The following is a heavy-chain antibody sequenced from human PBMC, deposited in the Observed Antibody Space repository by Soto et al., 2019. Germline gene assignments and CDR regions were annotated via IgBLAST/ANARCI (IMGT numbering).Heavy chain of an antibody. CDR3: ARARIAAAGNLLRWFDP. CDR1: GGSISSYY. Sequence: PSETLSLTCTVSGGSISSYYWSWIRQPPGKGLEWIGYIYYSGSTNYNPSLKSRVTISVDTSKNQFSLKLSSVTAADTAVYYCARARIAAAGNLLRWFDPWGQGTLVT. V-gene: IGHV4-59*01. D-gene: IGHD6-13*01. CDR2: IYYSGST. J-gene: IGHJ5*02.